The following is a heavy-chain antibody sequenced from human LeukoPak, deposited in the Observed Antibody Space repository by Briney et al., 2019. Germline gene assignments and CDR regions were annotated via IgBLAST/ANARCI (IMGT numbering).Heavy chain of an antibody. V-gene: IGHV1-18*01. CDR2: ISAYNGNT. Sequence: ASVKVSCKASGYTFTIYGISWVRQAPGQGLEWMGWISAYNGNTNYAQKLQGRVTMTTDTSTSTAYLELRSLRSDDTAVYYCARDLDLALGENIVLDYEGQGTLVTVSS. D-gene: IGHD6-6*01. CDR3: ARDLDLALGENIVLDY. CDR1: GYTFTIYG. J-gene: IGHJ4*02.